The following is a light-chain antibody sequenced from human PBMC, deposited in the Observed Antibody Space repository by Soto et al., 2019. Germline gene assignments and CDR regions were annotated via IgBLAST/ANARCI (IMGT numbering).Light chain of an antibody. V-gene: IGKV3-15*01. CDR2: AAS. J-gene: IGKJ1*01. Sequence: SQSHAKMSVSLGERATLSFLASQRVALNLACYHQKPGHAPRPLSYAASTRPICTPARFSGSGSGTDLKLSISRLAPEDLAVYYRPQDGSSGTFGQGTKVDIK. CDR1: QRVALN. CDR3: PQDGSSGT.